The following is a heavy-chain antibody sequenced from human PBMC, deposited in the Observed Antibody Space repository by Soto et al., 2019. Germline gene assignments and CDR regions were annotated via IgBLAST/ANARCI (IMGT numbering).Heavy chain of an antibody. J-gene: IGHJ4*02. CDR3: AREVGRIGVGGWDYYFDY. CDR1: SRSFNADH. D-gene: IGHD6-19*01. CDR2: INHSGST. Sequence: SETLSLTCAGYSRSFNADHWSWIRQPPGKGLEWIGGINHSGSTHYNPSLKSRVSISVDTSKKQFSLNLSSVTAADTAVYYCAREVGRIGVGGWDYYFDYWGQGTLVIVSS. V-gene: IGHV4-34*01.